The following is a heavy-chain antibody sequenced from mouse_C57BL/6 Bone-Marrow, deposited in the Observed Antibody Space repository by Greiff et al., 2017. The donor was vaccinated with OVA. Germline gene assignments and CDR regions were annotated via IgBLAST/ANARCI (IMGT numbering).Heavy chain of an antibody. Sequence: EVHLVESGGGLVKPGGSLKLSCAASGFTFSSYAMSWVRQTPEKRLEWVATISDGGSYTYYPDNVKGRFTISRDNAKNNLYLQMSHLKSEDTAMYYCARDQGSKPWFADWGQGTLVTVSA. CDR3: ARDQGSKPWFAD. CDR1: GFTFSSYA. V-gene: IGHV5-4*01. J-gene: IGHJ3*01. CDR2: ISDGGSYT. D-gene: IGHD1-1*01.